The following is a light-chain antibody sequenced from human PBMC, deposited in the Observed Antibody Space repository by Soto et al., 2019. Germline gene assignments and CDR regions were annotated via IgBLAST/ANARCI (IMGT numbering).Light chain of an antibody. CDR3: MQFRQWPPT. J-gene: IGKJ4*01. CDR1: QSLVFSDGNTY. V-gene: IGKV2D-30*01. CDR2: TIS. Sequence: DVVLTQSPLSLPVTLGQPASISCSSSQSLVFSDGNTYLNWFQQSPGQSPRRLIYTISNWDSGVPDRFSGSVSGADFTLNISRVEAEDVGNYYGMQFRQWPPTFGGGTKVEIK.